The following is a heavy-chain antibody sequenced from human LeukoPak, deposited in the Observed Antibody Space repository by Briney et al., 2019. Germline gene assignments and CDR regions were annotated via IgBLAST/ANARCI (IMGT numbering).Heavy chain of an antibody. D-gene: IGHD2-8*01. CDR1: GFTFSSYA. Sequence: PGGSLRLSCAASGFTFSSYAMSWVRQAPGKGLEWVSGISGSGGNTYYADSMKGRFTISRDNSKNTLYLQMNSLRAEDTAVYYCARDQAVYANYYYYGMDVWGQGTTVTVSS. CDR3: ARDQAVYANYYYYGMDV. CDR2: ISGSGGNT. V-gene: IGHV3-23*01. J-gene: IGHJ6*02.